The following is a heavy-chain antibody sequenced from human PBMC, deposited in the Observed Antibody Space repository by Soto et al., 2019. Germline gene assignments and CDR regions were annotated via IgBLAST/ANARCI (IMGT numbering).Heavy chain of an antibody. V-gene: IGHV2-70*18. Sequence: TLSLTRTVSGGSIRCYYWSWVRQSPGKALEWLALIQWDDNRYYSTSLKTRLTISKDTSKNQVVLTMTSMDPVDTATYYCARIRGYYYYYGMDVWGHGTTVTVSS. CDR2: IQWDDNR. J-gene: IGHJ6*02. CDR3: ARIRGYYYYYGMDV. CDR1: GGSIRCYY.